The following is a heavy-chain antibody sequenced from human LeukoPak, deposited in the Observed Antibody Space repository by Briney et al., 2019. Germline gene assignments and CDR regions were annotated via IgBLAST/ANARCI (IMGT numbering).Heavy chain of an antibody. D-gene: IGHD3-16*01. V-gene: IGHV6-1*01. J-gene: IGHJ4*02. CDR1: GDSVSSNSAA. Sequence: SQTLSLTCAISGDSVSSNSAALNWIRQSPSRGLEWLVRTYYRSKWYNDYAVSVKSRITINPDTSKNQFSLQLNSVTPEDAAVYYGARNKYVFFDYGGREPLVTVSS. CDR3: ARNKYVFFDY. CDR2: TYYRSKWYN.